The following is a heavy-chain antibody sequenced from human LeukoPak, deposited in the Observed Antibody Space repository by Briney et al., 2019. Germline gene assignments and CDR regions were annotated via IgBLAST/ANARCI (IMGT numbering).Heavy chain of an antibody. Sequence: GESLKISCKGSGYSFTSYWIGWVRQVPGKGLEWMGIIYPGDPDTRYSPSFQGQVTISADKSISTAYLQWSSLKASDTAMYYCARHNYLLRHPTYYYYGMDVWGQGTTVTVSS. CDR2: IYPGDPDT. V-gene: IGHV5-51*01. J-gene: IGHJ6*02. CDR1: GYSFTSYW. D-gene: IGHD1-26*01. CDR3: ARHNYLLRHPTYYYYGMDV.